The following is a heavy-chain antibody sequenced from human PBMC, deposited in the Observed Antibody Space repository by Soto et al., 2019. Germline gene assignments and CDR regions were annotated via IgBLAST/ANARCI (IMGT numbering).Heavy chain of an antibody. J-gene: IGHJ6*02. CDR3: ARDSNPAEGTVTTRSRGVPYYYYGMDV. CDR2: ISSSSSYI. D-gene: IGHD4-17*01. V-gene: IGHV3-21*01. Sequence: PGGSLRLSCAASGFTFSSYSMNWVRQAPGKGLEWVSSISSSSSYIYYADSVKGRFTISRDNAKNSLYPQMNSLRAEDTAVYYCARDSNPAEGTVTTRSRGVPYYYYGMDVWGQGTTVTVSS. CDR1: GFTFSSYS.